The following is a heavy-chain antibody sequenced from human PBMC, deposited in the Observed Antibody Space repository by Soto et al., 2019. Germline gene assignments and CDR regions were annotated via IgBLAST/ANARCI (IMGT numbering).Heavy chain of an antibody. CDR2: IYYSGST. CDR3: AREGITMVRGNYFDY. J-gene: IGHJ4*02. D-gene: IGHD3-10*01. V-gene: IGHV4-31*03. Sequence: QVQLQESGPGLVKPSQTLSLTCTVSGGSISSGGYYWSWIRQHPGKGLEWIGYIYYSGSTYYNPSLKSRVTIAVDTSKNQFSLKLSSVTAADTAVYYCAREGITMVRGNYFDYWGQGTLVTVSS. CDR1: GGSISSGGYY.